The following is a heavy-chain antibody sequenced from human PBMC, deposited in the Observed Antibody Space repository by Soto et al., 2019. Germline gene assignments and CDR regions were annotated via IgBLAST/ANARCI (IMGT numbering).Heavy chain of an antibody. V-gene: IGHV4-31*03. CDR1: GGSISSGGYY. Sequence: SQTLSLTCTVSGGSISSGGYYWSWIRQHPGKGLEWIGYIYYSGSTYYNPSLKSRVTISVDTSKNQFSLKLSSVTAADTAVYYCARAYHLGYCSGGSCYEPPDYWGQGTLVTVSS. D-gene: IGHD2-15*01. CDR2: IYYSGST. J-gene: IGHJ4*02. CDR3: ARAYHLGYCSGGSCYEPPDY.